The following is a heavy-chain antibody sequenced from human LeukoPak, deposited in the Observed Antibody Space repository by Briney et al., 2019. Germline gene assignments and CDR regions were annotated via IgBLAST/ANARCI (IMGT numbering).Heavy chain of an antibody. D-gene: IGHD3-3*01. Sequence: PGGSLRLSCVASGFTFSSYEMNWVRQAPGKGLEWLSYIGSSDSTTHYADSVKGRFTISRDNAKNTLYLQMNSLRAEDTAVYYCAKCAGDFWSGYLSYWGQGTLVTVSS. J-gene: IGHJ4*02. CDR2: IGSSDSTT. CDR1: GFTFSSYE. CDR3: AKCAGDFWSGYLSY. V-gene: IGHV3-48*03.